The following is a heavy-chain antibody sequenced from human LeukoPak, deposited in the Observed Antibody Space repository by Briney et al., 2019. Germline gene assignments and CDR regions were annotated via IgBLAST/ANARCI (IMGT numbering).Heavy chain of an antibody. CDR2: IYTSGST. CDR1: GGSISSGSYY. D-gene: IGHD6-13*01. Sequence: SETLSLTRTVSGGSISSGSYYWSWIRQPAGKGLEWIGRIYTSGSTNYNPSLKSRVTISVDTSKNQFSLKLSSVTAADTAVYYCARSAGVYSTRGYFDYWGQGTLVTVSS. J-gene: IGHJ4*02. V-gene: IGHV4-61*02. CDR3: ARSAGVYSTRGYFDY.